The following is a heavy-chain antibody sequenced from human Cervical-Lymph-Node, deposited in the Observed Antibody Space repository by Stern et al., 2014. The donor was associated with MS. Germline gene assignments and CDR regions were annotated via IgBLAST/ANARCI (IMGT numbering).Heavy chain of an antibody. Sequence: EVQLVESGAEVKKPGETLKISCKGSGYNFTNYWIGWVRQMPGKGLEWMGIIYPDDSDIRDSPSFQGRVTMSADKSINTAYLQWNSLKASDTAMYYCARQGAYTYGRFDSWGQGTLVTVSS. CDR1: GYNFTNYW. CDR2: IYPDDSDI. D-gene: IGHD5-18*01. V-gene: IGHV5-51*01. CDR3: ARQGAYTYGRFDS. J-gene: IGHJ4*02.